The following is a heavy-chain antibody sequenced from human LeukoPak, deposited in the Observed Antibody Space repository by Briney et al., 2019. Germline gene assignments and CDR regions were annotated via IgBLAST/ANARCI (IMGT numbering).Heavy chain of an antibody. CDR3: AKTTTGYSSGRYPGWPVDY. D-gene: IGHD6-19*01. V-gene: IGHV3-23*01. CDR2: IFGSGGST. CDR1: GFTFSTYA. Sequence: GGSLRLSCAASGFTFSTYAMYWVRQAPGKGPEWVSGIFGSGGSTHYADSVKGRFTISRDNSKNTVYLQMNSLRAEDTAVYYCAKTTTGYSSGRYPGWPVDYWGQGTLVTVSS. J-gene: IGHJ4*02.